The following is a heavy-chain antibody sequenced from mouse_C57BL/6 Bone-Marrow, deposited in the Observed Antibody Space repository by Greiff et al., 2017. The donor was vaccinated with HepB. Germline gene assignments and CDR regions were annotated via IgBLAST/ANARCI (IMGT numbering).Heavy chain of an antibody. CDR3: ALPYYGSSYYFDY. D-gene: IGHD1-1*01. CDR1: GYTFTSYW. CDR2: IDPSDSYT. J-gene: IGHJ2*01. V-gene: IGHV1-50*01. Sequence: QVQLQQPGAELVKPGASVKLSCKASGYTFTSYWMQWVKQRPGQGLEWIGEIDPSDSYTNYNQKFKGKATLTVDTSSSTAYMQLSSLTSEDSAVYYCALPYYGSSYYFDYWGQGTTLTVSS.